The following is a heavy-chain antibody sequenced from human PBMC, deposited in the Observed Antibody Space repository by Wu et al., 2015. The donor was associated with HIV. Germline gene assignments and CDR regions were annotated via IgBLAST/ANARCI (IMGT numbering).Heavy chain of an antibody. V-gene: IGHV1-8*01. CDR3: ARILPKTYYYDSSAYPLDY. Sequence: QVQLVQSGAEVKKPGASVKVSCKASGYTFTSYEIHWVRQATGQGLEWMGWMNPNTGNTGYEQNFQGRVTMTRNTSINTAYMELSSLRSEDTAVYYCARILPKTYYYDSSAYPLDYWARERWSPSP. D-gene: IGHD3-22*01. CDR2: MNPNTGNT. CDR1: GYTFTSYE. J-gene: IGHJ4*02.